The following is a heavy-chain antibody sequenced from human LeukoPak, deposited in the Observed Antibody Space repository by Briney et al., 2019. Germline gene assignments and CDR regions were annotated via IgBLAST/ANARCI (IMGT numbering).Heavy chain of an antibody. CDR3: ARDRSKRVRQGITMIVVANGGAFDI. CDR1: GFTFSSYA. Sequence: GGSLRLSCAASGFTFSSYAMHWVRQAPGKGLEWVAVISYDGSNKYYADSVKGRFTISRDNSKNTLYLQMNSLRAEDTAVYYCARDRSKRVRQGITMIVVANGGAFDIWGQGTMVTVSS. D-gene: IGHD3-22*01. V-gene: IGHV3-30-3*01. J-gene: IGHJ3*02. CDR2: ISYDGSNK.